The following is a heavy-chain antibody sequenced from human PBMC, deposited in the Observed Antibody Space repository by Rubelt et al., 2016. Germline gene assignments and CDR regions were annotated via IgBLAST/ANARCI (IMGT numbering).Heavy chain of an antibody. Sequence: QVQLVQSGAEVKKPGASVKVSCKASGYTFTSYGISWVRQAPGQGLEWMGWINPNSGGTHYAQKCRGRVTMTRDTSISTAYMELSRLGSDDTAVYYCARFAIGGHSSGYLFDYWGQGTLVTVSS. CDR2: INPNSGGT. D-gene: IGHD3-22*01. CDR1: GYTFTSYG. V-gene: IGHV1-2*02. J-gene: IGHJ4*02. CDR3: ARFAIGGHSSGYLFDY.